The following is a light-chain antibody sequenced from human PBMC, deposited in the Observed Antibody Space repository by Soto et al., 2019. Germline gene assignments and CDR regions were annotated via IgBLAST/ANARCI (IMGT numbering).Light chain of an antibody. J-gene: IGLJ1*01. CDR1: SSDVGGYNY. V-gene: IGLV2-14*01. CDR2: DVT. Sequence: QPVLPPPLSVRGSAGQSVTISCTRTSSDVGGYNYVSWYQQHTGKATKLMIYDVTNRPSGVSNRFSGSKSGNTASLTLSGLQAQDEADYYCSSYTSRSNLVFGTGTKVTVL. CDR3: SSYTSRSNLV.